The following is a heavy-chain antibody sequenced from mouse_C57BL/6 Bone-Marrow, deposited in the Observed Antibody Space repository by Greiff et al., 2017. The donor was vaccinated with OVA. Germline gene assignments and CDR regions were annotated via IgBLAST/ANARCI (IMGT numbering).Heavy chain of an antibody. J-gene: IGHJ1*03. D-gene: IGHD1-1*01. CDR1: GYTFTSYG. Sequence: QVQLQQSGAELARPGASVKLSCTASGYTFTSYGVSWVKQRTGQGLEWIGEIYPRSGNTYYNEKFKGKAILTADKSSSTAYMELRSLTSEDSAVDFCARFGTTVVGPYVWGTGTTVTVSS. CDR3: ARFGTTVVGPYV. V-gene: IGHV1-81*01. CDR2: IYPRSGNT.